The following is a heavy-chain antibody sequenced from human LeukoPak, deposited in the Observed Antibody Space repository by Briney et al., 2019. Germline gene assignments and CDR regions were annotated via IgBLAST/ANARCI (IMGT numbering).Heavy chain of an antibody. Sequence: ASVKVSCKASGGTFSSYAISWVRQAPGQGLEWMGGIIPIFGTANYAQKFQGRVTITADESTSAAYMELSSLRSEDTAVYYCATDERRVGARSYWGQGTLVTVSS. J-gene: IGHJ4*02. D-gene: IGHD1-26*01. CDR1: GGTFSSYA. CDR2: IIPIFGTA. CDR3: ATDERRVGARSY. V-gene: IGHV1-69*13.